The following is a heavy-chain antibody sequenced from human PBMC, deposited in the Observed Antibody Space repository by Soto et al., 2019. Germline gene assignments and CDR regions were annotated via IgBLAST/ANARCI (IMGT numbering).Heavy chain of an antibody. J-gene: IGHJ4*02. CDR3: AAPPRY. CDR2: IYDSGST. D-gene: IGHD6-6*01. V-gene: IGHV4-59*01. CDR1: GDSIISYY. Sequence: ETLSLTCIGSGDSIISYYWSWIRQPPGKGLEWIGYIYDSGSTNYNPSLKSRVTISVDTSKNQFSLKLTSVTAADTAVYYCAAPPRYWGQGTLVTVSS.